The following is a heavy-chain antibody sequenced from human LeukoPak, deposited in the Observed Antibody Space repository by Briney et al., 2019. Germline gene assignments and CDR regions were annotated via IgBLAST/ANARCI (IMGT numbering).Heavy chain of an antibody. CDR3: ARMDAFLCFGETEAEAFDI. CDR2: TDDDGGVT. J-gene: IGHJ3*02. Sequence: SETLSLTCVVYGGSLRGYYWSWIRQPPGKGLEWLGETDDDGGVTNFNPSLASRVTISVETSQNQVSLTLTSLTAADTAVYYCARMDAFLCFGETEAEAFDIWGQGTMVTVTS. D-gene: IGHD3-10*01. V-gene: IGHV4-34*01. CDR1: GGSLRGYY.